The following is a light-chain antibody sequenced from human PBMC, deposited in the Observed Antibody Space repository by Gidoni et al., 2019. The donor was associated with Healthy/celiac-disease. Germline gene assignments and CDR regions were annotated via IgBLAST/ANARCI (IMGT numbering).Light chain of an antibody. CDR1: QSLLHSNGYNW. CDR2: LGS. CDR3: MQALQTPLT. Sequence: DIVMAQSPLALPVTPGEPASICCRSSQSLLHSNGYNWLDWYLQKPGQSPQLLIYLGSNRASGVPDRFSGSGSGTDFTLKISRVEAEDVGVYYCMQALQTPLTFGGGTKVEIK. V-gene: IGKV2-28*01. J-gene: IGKJ4*01.